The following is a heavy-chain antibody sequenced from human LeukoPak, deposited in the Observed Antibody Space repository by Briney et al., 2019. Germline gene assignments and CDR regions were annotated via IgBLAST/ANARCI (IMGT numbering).Heavy chain of an antibody. V-gene: IGHV3-33*06. D-gene: IGHD2-2*01. J-gene: IGHJ6*02. CDR1: GFTFSSYG. CDR2: IWYDGSNK. CDR3: AKGGSSTSAGYYYYYGMDV. Sequence: GGSLRLSCAASGFTFSSYGMHWVRQAPGKGLEWVAVIWYDGSNKYYADSVKGRFTISRDNSKNTLYLQMNSLRAEDTAVYYCAKGGSSTSAGYYYYYGMDVWGQGTTVTVSS.